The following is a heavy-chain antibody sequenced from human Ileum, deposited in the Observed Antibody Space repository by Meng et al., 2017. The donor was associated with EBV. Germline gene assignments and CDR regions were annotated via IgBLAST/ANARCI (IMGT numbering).Heavy chain of an antibody. D-gene: IGHD1-26*01. CDR1: GGSFSSRKYY. Sequence: QPHLQESGPVLVKPSETLSLTCSFSGGSFSSRKYYWGWIRQPPGKALEWIASIYYSGTTYYNPSLQSRVSISVDKSKNQVSLNMTSMTAADTAVYYCASRELAPFDYWGQGTLVTVSS. CDR2: IYYSGTT. CDR3: ASRELAPFDY. J-gene: IGHJ4*02. V-gene: IGHV4-39*07.